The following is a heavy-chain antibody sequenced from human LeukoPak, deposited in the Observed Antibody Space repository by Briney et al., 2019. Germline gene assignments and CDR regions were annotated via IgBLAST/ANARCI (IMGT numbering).Heavy chain of an antibody. CDR2: IKSKTDGGTK. J-gene: IGHJ4*02. CDR3: TTQRSRITMVRGVIRSDH. Sequence: GGSLRLSCAASGFTFSNAWMSWVRQGPGKGLEWVGRIKSKTDGGTKDYAAPVKGRFTISRDDSKNTLYLQMNSLKTEDTAVYYCTTQRSRITMVRGVIRSDHWGQGTLVTVSS. D-gene: IGHD3-10*01. V-gene: IGHV3-15*01. CDR1: GFTFSNAW.